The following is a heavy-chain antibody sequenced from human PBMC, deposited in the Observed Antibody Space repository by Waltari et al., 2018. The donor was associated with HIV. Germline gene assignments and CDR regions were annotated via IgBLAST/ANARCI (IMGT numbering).Heavy chain of an antibody. CDR3: AKAPHHYDSSGPVY. CDR2: TQYNGTNK. Sequence: QVQLVASGGGVVLPGGSMRLPCTASGLTLLKYGMHGVRQAPGKGLQWVAFTQYNGTNKYYVDAVKGRFIISRDNSKNTLSLQMHSLRAEDTAVYYCAKAPHHYDSSGPVYWGQGTLVTVSS. V-gene: IGHV3-30*02. J-gene: IGHJ4*02. CDR1: GLTLLKYG. D-gene: IGHD3-22*01.